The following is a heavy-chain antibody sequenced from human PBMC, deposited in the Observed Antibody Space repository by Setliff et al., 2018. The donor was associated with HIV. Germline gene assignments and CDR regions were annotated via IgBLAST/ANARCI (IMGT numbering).Heavy chain of an antibody. CDR3: ARGSSASPYLGIDF. D-gene: IGHD3-16*01. CDR1: GDSIRSDHW. CDR2: IYHSGST. J-gene: IGHJ4*02. V-gene: IGHV4-4*02. Sequence: SETLSLTCAVSGDSIRSDHWWTWVRQSSGEGLEWIGEIYHSGSTTYNPSLKSRVTISVDKSTNQFSLRLTSVTAADTAIYYCARGSSASPYLGIDFWGRGTLVTVSS.